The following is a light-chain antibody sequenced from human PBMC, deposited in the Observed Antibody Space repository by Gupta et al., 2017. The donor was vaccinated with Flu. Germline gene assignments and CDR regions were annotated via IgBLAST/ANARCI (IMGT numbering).Light chain of an antibody. Sequence: QSALTQPASVSGSPGQSVTISCTGISSDSGGYDFVSWYQQYPGKAPKVMIYRVSNRPSGVSNRFSGSNSANTASLTISGLQPGDEADYYCSSYTSSGTVFGTGTKVTVL. V-gene: IGLV2-14*01. J-gene: IGLJ1*01. CDR2: RVS. CDR1: SSDSGGYDF. CDR3: SSYTSSGTV.